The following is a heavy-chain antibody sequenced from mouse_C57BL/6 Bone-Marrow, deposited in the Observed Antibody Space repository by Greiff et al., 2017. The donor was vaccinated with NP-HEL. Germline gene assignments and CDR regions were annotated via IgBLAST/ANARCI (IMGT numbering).Heavy chain of an antibody. J-gene: IGHJ4*01. CDR1: GFTFSDYY. V-gene: IGHV5-12*01. CDR3: ARRGGLLRSGDAMDY. Sequence: EVKLVESGGGLVQPGGSLKLSCAASGFTFSDYYMSWVRQTPEKRLEWVAYISNGGGSPYYPDTVKGRFPISRATAKNTLYLQRSRRKSEDTAMYDGARRGGLLRSGDAMDYWGQGTSVTVSS. D-gene: IGHD1-1*01. CDR2: ISNGGGSP.